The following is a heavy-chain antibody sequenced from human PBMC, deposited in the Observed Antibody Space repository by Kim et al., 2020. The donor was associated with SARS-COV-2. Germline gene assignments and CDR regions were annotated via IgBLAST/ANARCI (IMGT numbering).Heavy chain of an antibody. Sequence: THHNPSLKSRVTISVYKSKNQFSLKLSSVTAADTAVYYCARLDGSPEGSYWGQGTLVTVSS. J-gene: IGHJ4*02. CDR2: T. D-gene: IGHD3-10*01. V-gene: IGHV4-4*02. CDR3: ARLDGSPEGSY.